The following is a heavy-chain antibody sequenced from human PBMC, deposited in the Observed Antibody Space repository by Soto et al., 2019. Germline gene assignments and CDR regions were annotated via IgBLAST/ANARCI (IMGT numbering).Heavy chain of an antibody. CDR1: EFTFSNAW. D-gene: IGHD3-10*01. J-gene: IGHJ4*02. CDR2: IKSKTDGGTT. Sequence: GGSLRLSCAASEFTFSNAWMSWVRQAPGKGLEWVGRIKSKTDGGTTDYAAPVKGRFTISRDDSKNTLYLQMNSLKTEDTAVYYCTTDQGFGARKFHDYWGQGTLVTVSS. V-gene: IGHV3-15*01. CDR3: TTDQGFGARKFHDY.